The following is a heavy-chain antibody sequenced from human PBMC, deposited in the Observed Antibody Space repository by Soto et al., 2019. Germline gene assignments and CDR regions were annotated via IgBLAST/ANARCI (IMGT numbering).Heavy chain of an antibody. Sequence: PSETLSLTCTVSGASISGFYWSWIRKSAGKGLEWIGRIYYDGNSQHNPSLKSRVTMSIDTSKNQFSLNLSSVTAADTAVYYCARDRRWLPRGPNNWLDLWGQGTQVTVSS. CDR1: GASISGFY. J-gene: IGHJ5*02. V-gene: IGHV4-4*07. CDR3: ARDRRWLPRGPNNWLDL. D-gene: IGHD5-12*01. CDR2: IYYDGNS.